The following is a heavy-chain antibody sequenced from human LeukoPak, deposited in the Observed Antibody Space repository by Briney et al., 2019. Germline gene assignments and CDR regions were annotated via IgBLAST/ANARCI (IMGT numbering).Heavy chain of an antibody. Sequence: GGSLRLSCAASGFTFSNAWTSWVRQAPGKGLEWVGRIKSKTDGGTTDYATPVKGRFTISRDDSKNTLYLQMNSLKTEDTAVYYCTTGVVVVAATDYWGQGTLVTVSS. CDR2: IKSKTDGGTT. D-gene: IGHD2-15*01. J-gene: IGHJ4*02. CDR1: GFTFSNAW. CDR3: TTGVVVVAATDY. V-gene: IGHV3-15*01.